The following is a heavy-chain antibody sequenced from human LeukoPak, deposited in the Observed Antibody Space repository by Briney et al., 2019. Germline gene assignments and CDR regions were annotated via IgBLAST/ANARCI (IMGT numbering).Heavy chain of an antibody. CDR2: INRRGNT. CDR1: GGSFSGYY. J-gene: IGHJ4*02. CDR3: ARAGYSSSSSYPFDY. V-gene: IGHV4-34*01. D-gene: IGHD6-6*01. Sequence: SETLSLTCGVYGGSFSGYYWSWIRQPPGKGLEWIGEINRRGNTNYNPSLKGRVTISVDTSKNQFSLKLSSVTAADTAVYYCARAGYSSSSSYPFDYWGQGTLVTVSS.